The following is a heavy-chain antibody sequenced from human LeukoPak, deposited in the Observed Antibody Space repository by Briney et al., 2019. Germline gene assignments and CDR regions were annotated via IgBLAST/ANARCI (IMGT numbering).Heavy chain of an antibody. CDR1: GFTFSNYG. Sequence: PGGSLRLSCATSGFTFSNYGMTWVRQAPGKGLEWVSVISASGSTTYYADSVKGRFTISRDNSKNTLHLQVNSLRAEDTAVCVCLKAGQPRTITVAGKYSFDYWGQGTLVTVSS. J-gene: IGHJ4*02. D-gene: IGHD6-19*01. V-gene: IGHV3-23*01. CDR3: LKAGQPRTITVAGKYSFDY. CDR2: ISASGSTT.